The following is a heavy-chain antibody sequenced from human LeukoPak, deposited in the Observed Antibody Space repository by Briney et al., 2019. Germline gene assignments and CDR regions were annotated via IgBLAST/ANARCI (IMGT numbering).Heavy chain of an antibody. Sequence: PGGSLRLSCAASGFTFSSYVMTWVRQAPGKGLEWVSGMSSNSGSTYYADSVKGRFTVSRDNSKNTLYLQMNSLRPEDTAVYYCAGRRVGIYFFDYWGQGTLVTVSS. CDR2: MSSNSGST. D-gene: IGHD1-26*01. V-gene: IGHV3-23*01. CDR1: GFTFSSYV. CDR3: AGRRVGIYFFDY. J-gene: IGHJ4*02.